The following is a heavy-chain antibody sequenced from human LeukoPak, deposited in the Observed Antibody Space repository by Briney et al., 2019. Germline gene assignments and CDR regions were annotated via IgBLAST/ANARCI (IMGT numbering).Heavy chain of an antibody. Sequence: ASVKVSCKASGYTFTGYYMHWVRQAPGQGLEWMGWINPNSGGTNYAQKFQGRVTMTRDTSISTAYMELSRLRSDDTAVYYCARDLPYDFWSGYYPSSRTFDYWGQGTLVTVSS. CDR2: INPNSGGT. V-gene: IGHV1-2*02. CDR3: ARDLPYDFWSGYYPSSRTFDY. J-gene: IGHJ4*02. D-gene: IGHD3-3*01. CDR1: GYTFTGYY.